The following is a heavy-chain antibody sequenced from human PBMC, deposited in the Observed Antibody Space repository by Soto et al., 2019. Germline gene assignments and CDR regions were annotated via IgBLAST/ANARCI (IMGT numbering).Heavy chain of an antibody. D-gene: IGHD3-22*01. CDR1: GGTFNNYA. CDR2: IIPIFGTA. J-gene: IGHJ4*02. Sequence: ASGKVSCKASGGTFNNYAISWVRQAPGQGLEWMGGIIPIFGTANYAQNFQGRVTITADESTSTAYMELRSLRSEDTALYYCARGAHYDSSGYYYFYWGQGTLVTVSS. CDR3: ARGAHYDSSGYYYFY. V-gene: IGHV1-69*13.